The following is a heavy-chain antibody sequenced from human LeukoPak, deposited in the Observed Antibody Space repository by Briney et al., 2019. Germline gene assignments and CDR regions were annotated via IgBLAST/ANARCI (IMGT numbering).Heavy chain of an antibody. CDR3: ARWYSGYAPKALDY. V-gene: IGHV3-48*03. Sequence: PGGSLRLSCAASGFTFSSYEMNWVRQAPGKGLEWISYISTSGSTIYYADSVKGRVTISRDNAKNSLYLQMNSLRVEDTAVYYCARWYSGYAPKALDYWGQGTLVTVSS. D-gene: IGHD5-12*01. CDR1: GFTFSSYE. CDR2: ISTSGSTI. J-gene: IGHJ4*02.